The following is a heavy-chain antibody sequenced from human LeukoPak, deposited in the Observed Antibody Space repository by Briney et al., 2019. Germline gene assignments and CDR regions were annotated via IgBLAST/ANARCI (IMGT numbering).Heavy chain of an antibody. Sequence: HPGGSLRLSCAASGFTFSSYWMSWVRQAPGKGLEFVSAISRNGRNTYYANSVKGRFTISRDISKNTLYLQMGSLRPEDMAVYYCARVDSGSACASWGQGILVTVSS. D-gene: IGHD6-19*01. V-gene: IGHV3-64*01. CDR3: ARVDSGSACAS. J-gene: IGHJ1*01. CDR2: ISRNGRNT. CDR1: GFTFSSYW.